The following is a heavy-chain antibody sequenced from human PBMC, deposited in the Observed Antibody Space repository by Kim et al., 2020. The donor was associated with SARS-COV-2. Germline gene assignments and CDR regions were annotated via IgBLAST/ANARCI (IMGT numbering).Heavy chain of an antibody. CDR3: ASDY. J-gene: IGHJ4*02. Sequence: SSSGSAIYYADSVKGRFTVSRDNAKDSLYLQMNSLGAEDTAVYYCASDYWGQGTLVTVSS. CDR2: SSSGSAI. V-gene: IGHV3-48*03.